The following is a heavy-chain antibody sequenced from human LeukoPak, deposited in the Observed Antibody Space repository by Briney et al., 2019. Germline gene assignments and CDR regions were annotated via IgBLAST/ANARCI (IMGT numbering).Heavy chain of an antibody. V-gene: IGHV3-49*03. CDR1: GFAFGDYA. J-gene: IGHJ4*02. Sequence: GGSLRLSCTASGFAFGDYAMSWFRQAPGKGLEWVGFIRSKAYGGTTEYAASVKGRFTISRDDSKSIAYLQMNSLKTEDTAVYYCTRDNLWSGYSTFDYWGQGTLVTVS. D-gene: IGHD3-3*01. CDR3: TRDNLWSGYSTFDY. CDR2: IRSKAYGGTT.